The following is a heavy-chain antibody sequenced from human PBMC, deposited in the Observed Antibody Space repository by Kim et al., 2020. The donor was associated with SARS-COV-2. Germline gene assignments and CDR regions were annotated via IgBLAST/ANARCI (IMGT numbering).Heavy chain of an antibody. Sequence: GGSLRLSCSASGFTFSSYAMHWVRQAPGKGLEYVSAISSNGGSTYYADSVKGRFTISRDNSKNTLYLQMSSLRAEDTAVYYCVKVTGPPLLWFGELDYWGQGTLVTVSS. V-gene: IGHV3-64D*09. CDR2: ISSNGGST. CDR1: GFTFSSYA. CDR3: VKVTGPPLLWFGELDY. D-gene: IGHD3-10*01. J-gene: IGHJ4*02.